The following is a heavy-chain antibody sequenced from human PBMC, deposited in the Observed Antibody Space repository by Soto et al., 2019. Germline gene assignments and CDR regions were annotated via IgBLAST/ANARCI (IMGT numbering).Heavy chain of an antibody. J-gene: IGHJ4*02. CDR1: GFTFRDYA. D-gene: IGHD6-19*01. V-gene: IGHV3-23*01. CDR3: GKEKRGSGWSVCNY. CDR2: ISGSGDSA. Sequence: VQLLESGGGLVQPGGSLRLSCAASGFTFRDYAMNWVRQAPGKGLEWVSDISGSGDSARYADSVRGRFTISRDNSRNTLYLQMNSLRADDTAVYYCGKEKRGSGWSVCNYWGQGTLVTVSS.